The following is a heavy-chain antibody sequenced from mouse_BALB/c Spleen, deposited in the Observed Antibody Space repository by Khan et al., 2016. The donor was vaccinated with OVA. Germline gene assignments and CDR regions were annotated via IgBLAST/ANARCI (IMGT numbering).Heavy chain of an antibody. CDR2: INPNNGDT. CDR3: TRSGYGTFAY. Sequence: QVQLKQSRAELVKPGASVKLSCKASGYIFTSYYMYWVKQRPGQGLEWIGEINPNNGDTNFNEKFKSKATLTVDKSSSIAYMQLSSLTSEDSAVYYCTRSGYGTFAYWGQGTLVTVSA. J-gene: IGHJ3*01. D-gene: IGHD2-1*01. V-gene: IGHV1S81*02. CDR1: GYIFTSYY.